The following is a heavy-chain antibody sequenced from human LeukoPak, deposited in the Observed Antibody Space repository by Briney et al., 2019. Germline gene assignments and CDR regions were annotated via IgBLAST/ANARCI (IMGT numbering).Heavy chain of an antibody. CDR3: ATKRRVCSGGSCYFPRGHFDY. D-gene: IGHD2-15*01. CDR1: GGSFSGYY. J-gene: IGHJ4*02. V-gene: IGHV4-34*01. CDR2: INHSGST. Sequence: SETLSLTCAVYGGSFSGYYWSWIRQPPGKGLEWIGEINHSGSTNYNPSLKSRVAISVDTSKNQFSLKLSSVTAADTAVYYCATKRRVCSGGSCYFPRGHFDYWGQGTLVTVSS.